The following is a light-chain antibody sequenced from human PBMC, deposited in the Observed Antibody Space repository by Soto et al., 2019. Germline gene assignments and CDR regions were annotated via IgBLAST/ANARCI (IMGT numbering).Light chain of an antibody. J-gene: IGLJ2*01. CDR1: NIGSKG. CDR2: YDS. CDR3: QVWDSSSDHVV. V-gene: IGLV3-21*04. Sequence: SYELTQPPSVSVAPGKTARIICGGNNIGSKGVHWYQQKPGQAPVLVIYYDSDRPSGIPERFSGSNSGNTATLTISRVEAGDEADYYCQVWDSSSDHVVFGGGTKLTVL.